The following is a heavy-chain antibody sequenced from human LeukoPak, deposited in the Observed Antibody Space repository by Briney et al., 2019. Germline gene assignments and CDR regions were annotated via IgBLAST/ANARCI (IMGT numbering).Heavy chain of an antibody. D-gene: IGHD6-19*01. CDR3: AKGGYSSGWYGDH. Sequence: PGGSLRLSCAASGFTFDDYGMLWVRQAPGKGLEWVSGISWNSGTVVYADSVRGRFTISRDNAKNSVYLQMNSLKAEDTALYYCAKGGYSSGWYGDHWGQGTLVTVSS. J-gene: IGHJ4*02. CDR2: ISWNSGTV. V-gene: IGHV3-9*01. CDR1: GFTFDDYG.